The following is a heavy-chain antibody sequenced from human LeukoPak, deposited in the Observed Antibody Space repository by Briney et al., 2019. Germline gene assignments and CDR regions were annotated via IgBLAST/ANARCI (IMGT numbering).Heavy chain of an antibody. CDR2: MSGSGGST. CDR3: AKDQADYSVDY. V-gene: IGHV3-23*01. D-gene: IGHD4-11*01. J-gene: IGHJ4*02. Sequence: GVSLTLSCAPSGLTFSIYAVSCARHAQGGGLVWVSAMSGSGGSTIHRDSGKGPLPLPRDNSKNTLYMQMTSLRTEDPCLYRYAKDQADYSVDYWGQGTLVTVSS. CDR1: GLTFSIYA.